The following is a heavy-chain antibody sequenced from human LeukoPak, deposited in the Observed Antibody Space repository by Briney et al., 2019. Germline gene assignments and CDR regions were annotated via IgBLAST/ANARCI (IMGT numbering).Heavy chain of an antibody. D-gene: IGHD3-10*01. V-gene: IGHV4-59*12. CDR2: ISYSGST. J-gene: IGHJ6*02. CDR3: VRDLYYWAAMDV. Sequence: PSETLSLTCTVSGGSISTYYWSWIRQPPGKGLEWIGYISYSGSTSYNPSLKSRVTISVDRSKNQLSLRLRSVTAADTALYYCVRDLYYWAAMDVWGQGTTVTVS. CDR1: GGSISTYY.